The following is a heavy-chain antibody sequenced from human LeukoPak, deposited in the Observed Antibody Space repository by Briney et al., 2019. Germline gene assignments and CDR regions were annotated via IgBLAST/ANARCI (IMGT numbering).Heavy chain of an antibody. J-gene: IGHJ4*02. CDR1: GFTFSGFY. CDR3: ARGQADFDS. V-gene: IGHV3-11*06. CDR2: ISSSSSYT. Sequence: GGSLRLSCAASGFTFSGFYMTWIRQAPGKGLEWVSYISSSSSYTNYADSVKGRFTISRDNAKNSLYLQMNSLRAEDTAVYYCARGQADFDSWGQGTLVTVSS.